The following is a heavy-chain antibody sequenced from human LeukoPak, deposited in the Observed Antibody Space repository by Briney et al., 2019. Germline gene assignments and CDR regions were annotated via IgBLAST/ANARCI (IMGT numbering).Heavy chain of an antibody. J-gene: IGHJ5*02. V-gene: IGHV3-21*01. CDR1: GFTVSSNY. D-gene: IGHD1-14*01. CDR2: ISSSSSYI. Sequence: PGGSLRLSCAASGFTVSSNYINWVGQVPGKGLEWVASISSSSSYIYYADSVKGRFTISRDNAKNSLYLQMNSLRAEDTAVYYCARDRKPGEGPKTGLNWFDPWGQGTLVTVSS. CDR3: ARDRKPGEGPKTGLNWFDP.